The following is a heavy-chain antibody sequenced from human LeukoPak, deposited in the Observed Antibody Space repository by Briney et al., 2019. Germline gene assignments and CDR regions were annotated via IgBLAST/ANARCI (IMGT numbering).Heavy chain of an antibody. Sequence: SVKVSCKASGGTFSNYTISWVRPAPGQGLEWLGRIIPIFGTAKYAQKFQGRVTITTDAATTTAYMELISLRSGETAVYYCVRRQALRGRHRASVSWGGGSLVTVTS. CDR3: VRRQALRGRHRASVS. D-gene: IGHD3-16*01. CDR1: GGTFSNYT. CDR2: IIPIFGTA. J-gene: IGHJ5*02. V-gene: IGHV1-69*05.